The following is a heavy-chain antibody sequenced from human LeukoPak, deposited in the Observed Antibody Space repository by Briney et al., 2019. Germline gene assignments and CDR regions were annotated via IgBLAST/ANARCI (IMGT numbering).Heavy chain of an antibody. CDR3: ARAGGSGSYYKGVYFDY. CDR2: ISSSSSTI. V-gene: IGHV3-48*02. D-gene: IGHD3-10*01. CDR1: GFTFSSYS. J-gene: IGHJ4*02. Sequence: GGSLRLSCAASGFTFSSYSMNWVRQAPGQGLEWVSYISSSSSTIYYADSVKGRFTISRDNAKNSLCLQMNSLRDEDTAVYYCARAGGSGSYYKGVYFDYWGQGTLVTVSS.